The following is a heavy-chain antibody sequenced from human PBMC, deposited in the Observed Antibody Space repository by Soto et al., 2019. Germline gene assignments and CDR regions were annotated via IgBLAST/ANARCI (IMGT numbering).Heavy chain of an antibody. D-gene: IGHD2-15*01. CDR3: ARADCTGAYCYSWRFNYGVDV. CDR2: IWYDGSNK. CDR1: GFTFNTYG. Sequence: QVQLVESGGGVAQPGGSLRLSCTTSGFTFNTYGMHWVRQAPGKGLEWVAIIWYDGSNKYYADSVKGRFTISRDNSKNTLYLQMNSLTAEDTALYYCARADCTGAYCYSWRFNYGVDVWGQGTTVTVSS. J-gene: IGHJ6*02. V-gene: IGHV3-33*01.